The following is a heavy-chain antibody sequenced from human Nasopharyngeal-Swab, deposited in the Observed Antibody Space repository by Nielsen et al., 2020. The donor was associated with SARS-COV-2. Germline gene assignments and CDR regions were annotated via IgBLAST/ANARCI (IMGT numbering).Heavy chain of an antibody. CDR1: GFTFSSYS. J-gene: IGHJ6*02. Sequence: GESLKTSCAASGFTFSSYSMNWVRQAPGKGREWVSSISSSSSYIYYADSVKGRFTISSDNAKNSLYLQMNSLRAEDTAVYYRARVGDYGDYYYYGMDVWGQGTTVTVSS. V-gene: IGHV3-21*01. D-gene: IGHD4-17*01. CDR3: ARVGDYGDYYYYGMDV. CDR2: ISSSSSYI.